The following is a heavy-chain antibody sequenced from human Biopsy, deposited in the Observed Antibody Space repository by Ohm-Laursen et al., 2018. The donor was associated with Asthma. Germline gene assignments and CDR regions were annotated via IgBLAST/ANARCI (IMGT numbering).Heavy chain of an antibody. V-gene: IGHV4-31*03. D-gene: IGHD5-18*01. CDR1: GGSISSGGYY. CDR3: ARERVTAMVTYFDY. CDR2: IYYSGST. Sequence: TLSLTCIVSGGSISSGGYYWSWIRQHPGKGLEWIGYIYYSGSTYYNPSLKSRVTISVDTSKNQFSLKLSSVTAADTAVYYCARERVTAMVTYFDYWGQGTLVTVSS. J-gene: IGHJ4*02.